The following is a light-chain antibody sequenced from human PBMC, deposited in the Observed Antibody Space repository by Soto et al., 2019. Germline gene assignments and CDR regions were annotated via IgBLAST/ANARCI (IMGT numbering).Light chain of an antibody. Sequence: DIQMTKSPSTLSASVGDRVTITCRASQTNSSWLAWYQQKPGKTPKLLIYKASTLKSGVPSRFSGRGSGTEFTLTISSLQPDDFVTYYCQHYNSYSEAFGQGTKVDIK. V-gene: IGKV1-5*03. CDR2: KAS. J-gene: IGKJ1*01. CDR1: QTNSSW. CDR3: QHYNSYSEA.